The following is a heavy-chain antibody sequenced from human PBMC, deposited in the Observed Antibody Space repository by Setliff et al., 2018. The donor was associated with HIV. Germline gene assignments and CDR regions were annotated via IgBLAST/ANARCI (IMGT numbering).Heavy chain of an antibody. V-gene: IGHV4-59*01. CDR3: ARETPQSYNTVTGYNYYYGIDV. CDR1: GASISSYY. CDR2: ITDSGNT. D-gene: IGHD3-9*01. J-gene: IGHJ6*02. Sequence: SETLSLTCNVSGASISSYYWTWIRQSPGNRLEWLGYITDSGNTNYNPSLRRRVTISADTSKNQVSLRLRSVTAADTAVYYCARETPQSYNTVTGYNYYYGIDVWGQGTTVTVSS.